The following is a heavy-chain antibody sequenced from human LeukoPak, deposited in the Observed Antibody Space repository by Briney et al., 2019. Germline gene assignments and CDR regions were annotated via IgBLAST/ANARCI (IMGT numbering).Heavy chain of an antibody. D-gene: IGHD3-16*01. J-gene: IGHJ4*02. V-gene: IGHV5-51*01. Sequence: GESLQISRKGSGYSFSTYWIGWVRQTPGKGLEWMGIIYPGDSDTRHSPSFQGQVTISADKSITTAYLQWSSLQASDTAIYYCARRSGGADYWGQGTLVTVSS. CDR1: GYSFSTYW. CDR2: IYPGDSDT. CDR3: ARRSGGADY.